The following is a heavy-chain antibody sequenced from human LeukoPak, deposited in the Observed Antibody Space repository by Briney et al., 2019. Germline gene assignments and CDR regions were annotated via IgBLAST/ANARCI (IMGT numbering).Heavy chain of an antibody. J-gene: IGHJ4*02. CDR3: ARGLNSGMTDY. CDR1: EDIFSSYT. D-gene: IGHD1-26*01. CDR2: IIPIIRQT. Sequence: SVKVSCKPSEDIFSSYTISWVRQAPGQGLQWMGRIIPIIRQTKYSQKFQGRVTITADKSTSTVYMDLSGLTSDDTALYFCARGLNSGMTDYWGQGTLVTVSS. V-gene: IGHV1-69*08.